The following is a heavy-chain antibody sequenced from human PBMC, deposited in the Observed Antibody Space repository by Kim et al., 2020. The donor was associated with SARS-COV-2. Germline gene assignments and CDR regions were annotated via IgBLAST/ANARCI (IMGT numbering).Heavy chain of an antibody. V-gene: IGHV1-69*13. CDR3: ARGPKYYYDSSGYYSPWDY. CDR2: IIPIFGTA. Sequence: SVKVSCKASGGTFSSYAISWVRQAPGQGLEWMGGIIPIFGTANYAQKFQGRVTITADESTSTAYMELSSLRSEDTAVYYCARGPKYYYDSSGYYSPWDYWGQGTLVTVSS. CDR1: GGTFSSYA. D-gene: IGHD3-22*01. J-gene: IGHJ4*02.